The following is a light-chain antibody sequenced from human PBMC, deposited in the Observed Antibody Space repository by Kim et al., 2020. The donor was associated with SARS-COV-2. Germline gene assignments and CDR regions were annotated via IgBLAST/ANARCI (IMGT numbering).Light chain of an antibody. CDR3: CSYANGGTWV. Sequence: QSITISCYETNNDVGSHDLVSWYQHHPGTAPKLVIYGDNQRPSGVSSRFSGSKSGNTASLTISGLQPEDEADYYCCSYANGGTWVFGGGTQLTVL. J-gene: IGLJ3*02. CDR2: GDN. CDR1: NNDVGSHDL. V-gene: IGLV2-23*01.